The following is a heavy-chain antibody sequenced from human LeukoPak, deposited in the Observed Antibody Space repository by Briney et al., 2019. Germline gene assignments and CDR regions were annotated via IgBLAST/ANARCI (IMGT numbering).Heavy chain of an antibody. J-gene: IGHJ3*02. D-gene: IGHD2-15*01. Sequence: ASVKVSCKASGYTFTSYGISWVRQAPGQGLEWMGWISAYNGNTNYAQKLQGRVTMTTDTSTSTAYMELRSLRSDDTAVYYCARDPARYCSGSSCYRAFDIWGQGTMVTVSS. CDR3: ARDPARYCSGSSCYRAFDI. CDR1: GYTFTSYG. V-gene: IGHV1-18*01. CDR2: ISAYNGNT.